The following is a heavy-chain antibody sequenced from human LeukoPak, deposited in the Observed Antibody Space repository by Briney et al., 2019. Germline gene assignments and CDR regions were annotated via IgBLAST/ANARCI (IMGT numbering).Heavy chain of an antibody. CDR3: ARVRPGSGWPFDY. CDR2: IYSGGST. J-gene: IGHJ4*02. V-gene: IGHV3-53*01. Sequence: GGSLRLSCAASGFTFSSNYMTWVRQAPGKGLEWVSVIYSGGSTYYADSVKGRFTISRDNSKNTLYLQMNSLRAEDTAVYYCARVRPGSGWPFDYRGQGTLVTVSS. D-gene: IGHD6-19*01. CDR1: GFTFSSNY.